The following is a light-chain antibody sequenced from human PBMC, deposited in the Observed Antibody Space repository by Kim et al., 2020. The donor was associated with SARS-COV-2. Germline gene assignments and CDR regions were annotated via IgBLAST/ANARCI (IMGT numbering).Light chain of an antibody. CDR1: KLGAKY. V-gene: IGLV3-1*01. CDR3: QTWDSSTHNYV. CDR2: QYN. J-gene: IGLJ1*01. Sequence: RGQTTRLTCSGFKLGAKYVSSYHQKPGQSPVVVIYQYNQRPSGLPARFSGSNSGNTAPLSISGTQAMDEADYYCQTWDSSTHNYVFGAGTKVTVL.